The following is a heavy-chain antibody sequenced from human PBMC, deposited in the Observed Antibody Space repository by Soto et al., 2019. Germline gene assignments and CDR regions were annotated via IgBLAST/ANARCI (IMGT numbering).Heavy chain of an antibody. D-gene: IGHD3-10*02. V-gene: IGHV3-11*01. J-gene: IGHJ6*02. CDR3: AIDVLDYYGLDV. CDR1: GFTLSDYY. CDR2: ISSTGGTV. Sequence: QVQLVESGGGLVKPGESLRLSWAASGFTLSDYYMTWVRKTPGKGLEWISYISSTGGTVNYADSVKGRFTISRDNIKNPLLLHMTRLRDEDTAVDYCAIDVLDYYGLDVWGQGTTVTVSS.